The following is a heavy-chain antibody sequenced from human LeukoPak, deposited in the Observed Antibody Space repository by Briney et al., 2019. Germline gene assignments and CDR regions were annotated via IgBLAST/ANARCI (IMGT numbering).Heavy chain of an antibody. CDR3: ARGWPPNDYDSSGYGDY. CDR1: GFTFSSYS. Sequence: GGSLRLSCAASGFTFSSYSMNWVRQAPGKGLEWVSSISSSSSYIYYADSVKGRFTISRDNAKNSLYPQMNSLRAEDTAVYYCARGWPPNDYDSSGYGDYWGQGTLVTVSS. CDR2: ISSSSSYI. J-gene: IGHJ4*02. D-gene: IGHD3-22*01. V-gene: IGHV3-21*01.